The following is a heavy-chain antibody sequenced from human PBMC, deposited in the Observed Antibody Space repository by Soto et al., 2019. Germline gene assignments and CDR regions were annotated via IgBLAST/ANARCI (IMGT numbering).Heavy chain of an antibody. D-gene: IGHD6-25*01. CDR2: LYADGST. CDR3: ARTAEGDTPRTHWYFDL. Sequence: GGSLRLSCAASGFPINVTYLSWVRQAPGKGLEWLSVLYADGSTYYIDSVKGRFRISRDNAKNTLCLQMDNLRADDTAMYFCARTAEGDTPRTHWYFDLWGRGTPVTVSS. J-gene: IGHJ2*01. V-gene: IGHV3-53*01. CDR1: GFPINVTY.